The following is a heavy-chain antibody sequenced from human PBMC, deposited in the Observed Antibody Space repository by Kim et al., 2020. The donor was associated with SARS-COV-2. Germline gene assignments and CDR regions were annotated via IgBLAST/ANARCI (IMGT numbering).Heavy chain of an antibody. D-gene: IGHD6-13*01. J-gene: IGHJ4*02. Sequence: GGSLRLSCAASGFTFDDYAMHWVRQAPGKGLEWVSGISWNSGSIGYADSVKGRFTISRDNAKNSLYLQMNSLRAEDTALYYCAKGDQYSSSWYFFYWGQGALVTVSS. V-gene: IGHV3-9*01. CDR1: GFTFDDYA. CDR2: ISWNSGSI. CDR3: AKGDQYSSSWYFFY.